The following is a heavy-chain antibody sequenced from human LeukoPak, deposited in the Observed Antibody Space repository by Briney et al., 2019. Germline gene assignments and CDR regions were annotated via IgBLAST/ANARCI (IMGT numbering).Heavy chain of an antibody. CDR3: ARGDSGYYDILTGYTFDY. Sequence: GGSLRLSCAASGFTFSSYSMNWVRQAPGKGLEWVSYISSSSSTIYYADSVKGRFTISRDNAKNSLYLQMNSLRAEDTAVYYCARGDSGYYDILTGYTFDYWGQGTLVTVSS. V-gene: IGHV3-48*04. CDR1: GFTFSSYS. J-gene: IGHJ4*02. CDR2: ISSSSSTI. D-gene: IGHD3-9*01.